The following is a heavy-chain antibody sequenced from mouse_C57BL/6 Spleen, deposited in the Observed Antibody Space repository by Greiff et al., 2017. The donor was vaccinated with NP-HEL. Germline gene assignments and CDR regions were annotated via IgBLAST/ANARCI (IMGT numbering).Heavy chain of an antibody. CDR1: GYTFTNYW. CDR2: IYPGGGYT. D-gene: IGHD1-1*01. CDR3: ARREITTEGYFDV. Sequence: VKLQQSGAELVRPGTSVKMSCKASGYTFTNYWIGWAKQRPGHGLEWIGDIYPGGGYTNYNEKFKGKATLTADKSSSTAYMQFSSLTSEDSAIYYCARREITTEGYFDVWGTGTTVTVSS. J-gene: IGHJ1*03. V-gene: IGHV1-63*01.